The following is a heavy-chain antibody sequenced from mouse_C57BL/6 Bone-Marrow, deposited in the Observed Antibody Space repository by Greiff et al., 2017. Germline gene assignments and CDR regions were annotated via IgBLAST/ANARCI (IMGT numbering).Heavy chain of an antibody. V-gene: IGHV1-19*01. CDR1: GYTFTDYY. CDR2: INPYNGGT. J-gene: IGHJ2*01. D-gene: IGHD1-1*01. CDR3: ADGSSPYYFDY. Sequence: EVQLQQSGPVLVKPGASVKMSCKASGYTFTDYYMNWVKQSHGKSLEWIGVINPYNGGTSYNQKFKGKATLTVDKSSSTAYMELNSLTSEDSAVYDCADGSSPYYFDYWGQGTTLTVSS.